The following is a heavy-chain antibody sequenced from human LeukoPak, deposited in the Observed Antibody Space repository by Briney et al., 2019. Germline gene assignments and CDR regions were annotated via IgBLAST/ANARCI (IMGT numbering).Heavy chain of an antibody. CDR3: ARVDWMIGAFDI. CDR1: GFTLSQYW. Sequence: PGGSLRLSCSASGFTLSQYWMNWVRQAPGKGLEWVSYISTSSSTIYYAASVRGRFTISRDNAKNSLYLQMDSLRDEDTAVYYCARVDWMIGAFDIWGQGTMVTVSS. D-gene: IGHD3-22*01. CDR2: ISTSSSTI. V-gene: IGHV3-48*02. J-gene: IGHJ3*02.